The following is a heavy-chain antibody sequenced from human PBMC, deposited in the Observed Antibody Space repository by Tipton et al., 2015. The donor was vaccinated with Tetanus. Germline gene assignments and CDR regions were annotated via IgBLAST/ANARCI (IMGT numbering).Heavy chain of an antibody. CDR3: ARDHYYYDSSGQNYYFDY. Sequence: GSLRLSCAAPGFTVSSNYMSWVRQAPGKGLEWVSVIYSGGSTYYADSVKGRFTISRDNSKNTLYLQMNSLRAEDTAVYYCARDHYYYDSSGQNYYFDYWGQGTLVTVSS. J-gene: IGHJ4*02. CDR1: GFTVSSNY. V-gene: IGHV3-66*01. D-gene: IGHD3-22*01. CDR2: IYSGGST.